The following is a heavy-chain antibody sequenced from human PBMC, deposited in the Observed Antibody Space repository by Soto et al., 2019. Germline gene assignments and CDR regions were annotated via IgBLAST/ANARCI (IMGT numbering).Heavy chain of an antibody. V-gene: IGHV4-31*03. CDR3: ARLDYGSGSPAPTDAFDI. CDR1: GGSISSGGYY. J-gene: IGHJ3*02. Sequence: PSETLSLTCTVSGGSISSGGYYWSWIRQHPGKGLEWIGYIYYSGSTYYNPSLKSRVTISVDTSKNQFSLKLSSVTAADTAVYYCARLDYGSGSPAPTDAFDIWGQGTMVTVSS. CDR2: IYYSGST. D-gene: IGHD3-10*01.